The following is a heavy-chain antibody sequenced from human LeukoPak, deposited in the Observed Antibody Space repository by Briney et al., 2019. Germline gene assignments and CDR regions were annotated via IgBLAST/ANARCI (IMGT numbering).Heavy chain of an antibody. CDR2: ISYDGSNK. J-gene: IGHJ3*02. CDR3: AKGGTVTRVYDAFDI. CDR1: GFTFRSYA. V-gene: IGHV3-30*04. Sequence: PGGSLRLSCAASGFTFRSYAMHWVRQAPGKGLEWVAVISYDGSNKYYADSVKGRFTISRDNSKNTLYLQMNSLRAEDTAVYYCAKGGTVTRVYDAFDIWGQGTMVTVSS. D-gene: IGHD4-17*01.